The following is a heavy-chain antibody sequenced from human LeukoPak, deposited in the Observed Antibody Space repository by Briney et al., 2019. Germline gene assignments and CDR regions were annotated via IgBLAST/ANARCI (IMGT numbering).Heavy chain of an antibody. CDR1: GFTFSSYW. CDR2: IKRDGSEK. CDR3: AKDRGWNSFDI. Sequence: PGRSLRLSCAVSGFTFSSYWMSWVRQAPGKGLEWVANIKRDGSEKTFVDSVKGRFTISRDNVKNTLYLQMNSLRVDDTAVYYCAKDRGWNSFDIWGQGTMVTVSS. D-gene: IGHD1-7*01. V-gene: IGHV3-7*04. J-gene: IGHJ3*02.